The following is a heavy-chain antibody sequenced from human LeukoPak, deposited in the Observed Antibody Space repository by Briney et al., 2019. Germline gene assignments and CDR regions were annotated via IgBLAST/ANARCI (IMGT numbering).Heavy chain of an antibody. D-gene: IGHD3-16*01. Sequence: SETLSLTCSVSGGSVTSGTYHWGWIRQPPGKGLEWIGSVYFDGGTHYKPSLQSRVTISVDTSKNQFSLRLSSVTAADTALYYRARDHYYDGRGRFDPWGQGTLVTVSS. V-gene: IGHV4-39*07. CDR2: VYFDGGT. CDR3: ARDHYYDGRGRFDP. J-gene: IGHJ5*02. CDR1: GGSVTSGTYH.